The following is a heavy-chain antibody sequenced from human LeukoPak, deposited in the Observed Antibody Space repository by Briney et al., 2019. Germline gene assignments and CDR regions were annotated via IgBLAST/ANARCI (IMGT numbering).Heavy chain of an antibody. CDR1: GFTFSNYA. Sequence: GGSLRLSCAASGFTFSNYAMSWVRQAPGKGLEWVSTISGSGDSTYYADSVKGRFTISRDNSKSTLYLQMTSLRAEDTALYYCAKDPPTYYYDSSGYHFDYWGQGTLVTVSS. CDR3: AKDPPTYYYDSSGYHFDY. CDR2: ISGSGDST. D-gene: IGHD3-22*01. V-gene: IGHV3-23*01. J-gene: IGHJ4*02.